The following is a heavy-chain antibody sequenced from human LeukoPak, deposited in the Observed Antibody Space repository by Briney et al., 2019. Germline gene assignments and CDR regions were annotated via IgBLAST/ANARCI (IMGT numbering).Heavy chain of an antibody. CDR3: ARHGSSSPRYYYYYYMDV. Sequence: EASVKVSCKASGGTFSSYAISWVRQAPGQGLEWMGGIIPIFGTANYAQKFQGRVTITADESTSIAYMELSSLRSEDTAVYYCARHGSSSPRYYYYYYMDVWGKGTTVTVSS. J-gene: IGHJ6*03. CDR1: GGTFSSYA. D-gene: IGHD6-6*01. CDR2: IIPIFGTA. V-gene: IGHV1-69*13.